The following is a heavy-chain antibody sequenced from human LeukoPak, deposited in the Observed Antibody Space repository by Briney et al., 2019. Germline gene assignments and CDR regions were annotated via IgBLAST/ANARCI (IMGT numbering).Heavy chain of an antibody. CDR3: ARDSQVLGGEGAFDI. CDR2: IGTAGDT. CDR1: GFTFSSYD. V-gene: IGHV3-13*01. Sequence: PGGSLRLSCAASGFTFSSYDMHWVRQATGKGLEWVSAIGTAGDTYYPGSVKGRFTISRENAKNSLCLQMNSLRAGDTAVYYCARDSQVLGGEGAFDIWGQGTMVTVSS. D-gene: IGHD1-26*01. J-gene: IGHJ3*02.